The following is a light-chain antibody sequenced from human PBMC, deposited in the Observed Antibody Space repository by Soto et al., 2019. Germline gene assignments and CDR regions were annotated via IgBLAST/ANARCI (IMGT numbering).Light chain of an antibody. CDR1: QCASTN. V-gene: IGKV3-15*01. Sequence: EIVMTQSPATLSVSPGERATLSCRAHQCASTNLAWYQQKPGQGPRLLIFGASARAIGIPARFSGSGSGTDFTLTISSLQSEDFAVYYCQHYNELPLTFGGGTKVDIK. CDR2: GAS. J-gene: IGKJ4*01. CDR3: QHYNELPLT.